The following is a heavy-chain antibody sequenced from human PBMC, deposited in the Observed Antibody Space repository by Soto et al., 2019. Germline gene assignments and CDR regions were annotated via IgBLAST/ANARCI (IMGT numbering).Heavy chain of an antibody. J-gene: IGHJ1*01. Sequence: GGSLRLSCAASGFTFSSYGMHWVRQAPGKGLEWGAVIWYDGSNKYYADPVKGRFTISRDNSKHTLYLQMNSLRAEDTAVYYCARSYYYDSSGYYRSFFQHWGQGTLVTVSS. CDR1: GFTFSSYG. D-gene: IGHD3-22*01. V-gene: IGHV3-33*01. CDR2: IWYDGSNK. CDR3: ARSYYYDSSGYYRSFFQH.